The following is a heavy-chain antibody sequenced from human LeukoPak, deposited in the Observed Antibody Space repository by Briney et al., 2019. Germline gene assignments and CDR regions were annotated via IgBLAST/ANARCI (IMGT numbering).Heavy chain of an antibody. CDR2: IYHSGST. CDR3: ARDLDWSHYYFDY. J-gene: IGHJ4*02. CDR1: GYSISSGYY. V-gene: IGHV4-38-2*02. D-gene: IGHD3-9*01. Sequence: KPSETLSLTCTVSGYSISSGYYWGWIRQPPGKGLEWIGSIYHSGSTYYNPSLKSRVTISVDTSKNQFSLKLSSVTAADTAVYYCARDLDWSHYYFDYWGQGTLVTVSS.